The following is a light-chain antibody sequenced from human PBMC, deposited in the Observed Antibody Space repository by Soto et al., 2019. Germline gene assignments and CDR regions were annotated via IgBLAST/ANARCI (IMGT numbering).Light chain of an antibody. V-gene: IGLV2-14*01. CDR3: SSYTSSSGRV. Sequence: QSVLTQPASVSGSPGQSITISCTGTSSDVGGYNYVSWYQQYPGKAPKLMIYEVSNRPSGVSNRFSGSKSGNTASLTISGLQAEDEADYYCSSYTSSSGRVFGAGTTLTVL. CDR2: EVS. CDR1: SSDVGGYNY. J-gene: IGLJ2*01.